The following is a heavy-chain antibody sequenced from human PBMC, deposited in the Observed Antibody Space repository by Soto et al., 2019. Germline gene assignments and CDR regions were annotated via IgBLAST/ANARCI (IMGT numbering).Heavy chain of an antibody. CDR3: SNSCDRRLDP. D-gene: IGHD2-21*02. Sequence: ASVKVSCKASGYTSNSNGISWVRQAPGQGLEWRGWISASNGNTGYAQKLRGRVTMTIDTSTRTAYMELRSLNSDDSAVYYCSNSCDRRLDPWGQGTPVTVSS. V-gene: IGHV1-18*01. CDR1: GYTSNSNG. CDR2: ISASNGNT. J-gene: IGHJ5*02.